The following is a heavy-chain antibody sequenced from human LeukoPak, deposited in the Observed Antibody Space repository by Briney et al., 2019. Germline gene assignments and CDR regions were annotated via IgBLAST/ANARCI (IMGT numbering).Heavy chain of an antibody. CDR3: ARDPQYYYDSSGQVASYGMDV. D-gene: IGHD3-22*01. Sequence: ASVKVSCKASGYTFTSYYMHWVRQAPGQGLEWMGIINPSGGSTNYAQKLQGRVTMTTDTSTSTAYMELRSLRSDDTAVYYCARDPQYYYDSSGQVASYGMDVWGQGTTVTVSS. CDR2: INPSGGST. J-gene: IGHJ6*02. CDR1: GYTFTSYY. V-gene: IGHV1-46*01.